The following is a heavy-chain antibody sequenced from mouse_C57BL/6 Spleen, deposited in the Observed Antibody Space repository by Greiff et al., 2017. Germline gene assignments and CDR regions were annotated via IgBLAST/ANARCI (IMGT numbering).Heavy chain of an antibody. J-gene: IGHJ2*01. CDR1: GFTFSSYA. CDR2: ISDGGSYT. CDR3: ARRELGLDY. D-gene: IGHD4-1*01. V-gene: IGHV5-4*01. Sequence: EVQVVEPGGGLVKPGGSLKLSCAASGFTFSSYAMSWVRQTPEKRLEWVATISDGGSYTYYPDNVKGRFTISRDNAKNNLYLQMSHLKSEDTAMYYCARRELGLDYWGQGTTLTVSS.